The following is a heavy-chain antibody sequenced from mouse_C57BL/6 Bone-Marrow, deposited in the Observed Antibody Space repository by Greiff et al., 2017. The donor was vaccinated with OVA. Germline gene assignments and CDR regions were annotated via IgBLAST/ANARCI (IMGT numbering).Heavy chain of an antibody. V-gene: IGHV1-15*01. Sequence: QVQLQQPGAELVKPGASVKVSCKASGYTFTSYWMHWVKQTPVHGLEWIGAIDPETGGTAYNQKFKGKAILTADKSSSTAYMELRSLTSEDSAVYYCTRLDGYYAMDYWGQGTSVTVSS. CDR3: TRLDGYYAMDY. CDR1: GYTFTSYW. J-gene: IGHJ4*01. D-gene: IGHD2-3*01. CDR2: IDPETGGT.